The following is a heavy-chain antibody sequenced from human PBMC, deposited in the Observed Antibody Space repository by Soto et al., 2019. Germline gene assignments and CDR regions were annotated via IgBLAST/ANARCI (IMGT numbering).Heavy chain of an antibody. CDR3: ARGPIAAIPSPIWGMDV. Sequence: ASVKVSCKASGATFSSYAISWVRRAPGQGLEWMGGIIPIFGTANYAQKFQGRGTITADKSTTTAYMELSSLRSEDTAVYYCARGPIAAIPSPIWGMDVWGQGTTVTVSS. D-gene: IGHD6-25*01. J-gene: IGHJ6*02. V-gene: IGHV1-69*06. CDR2: IIPIFGTA. CDR1: GATFSSYA.